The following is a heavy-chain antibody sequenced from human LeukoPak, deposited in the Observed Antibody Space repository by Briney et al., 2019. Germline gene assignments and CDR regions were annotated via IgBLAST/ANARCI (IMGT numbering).Heavy chain of an antibody. D-gene: IGHD3-10*01. CDR1: GGSISSSSYY. Sequence: SETLSLTCTVSGGSISSSSYYWGWIRQPPGKGLEWIGSIYYSGSTYYNPSLKSRVTISVDTSKNQFSLKLSSVTAADTAVYYCARRSLTYYYGSGPLDYCGQGTLVTVSS. CDR3: ARRSLTYYYGSGPLDY. CDR2: IYYSGST. V-gene: IGHV4-39*01. J-gene: IGHJ4*02.